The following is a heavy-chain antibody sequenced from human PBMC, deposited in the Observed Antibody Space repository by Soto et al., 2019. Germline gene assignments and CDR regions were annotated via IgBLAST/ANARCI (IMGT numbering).Heavy chain of an antibody. Sequence: GSLRLSCAASGFTFSSYGMHWVRQAPGKGLEWVAVISYDGSNKYYADSVKGRFTISRDNSKNTLYLQMNSLRAEDTAVYYCAKEDGSSWYSGMDVWGQGTTVTVSS. CDR3: AKEDGSSWYSGMDV. V-gene: IGHV3-30*18. CDR2: ISYDGSNK. J-gene: IGHJ6*02. D-gene: IGHD6-13*01. CDR1: GFTFSSYG.